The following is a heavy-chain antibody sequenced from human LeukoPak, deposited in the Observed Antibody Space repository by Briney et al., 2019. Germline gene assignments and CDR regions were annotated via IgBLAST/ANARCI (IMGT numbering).Heavy chain of an antibody. V-gene: IGHV4-39*07. J-gene: IGHJ4*02. D-gene: IGHD3-9*01. Sequence: SETLSLTCTVSGGSISSTSYYWGWIRQPPGKGLEWIGSIYYSGSTNYNPSLKSRVTISVDTSKNQFSMKLSSVTAADTAVYYCARTDIYSTVLYFDYWGQGTPVTVSS. CDR3: ARTDIYSTVLYFDY. CDR1: GGSISSTSYY. CDR2: IYYSGST.